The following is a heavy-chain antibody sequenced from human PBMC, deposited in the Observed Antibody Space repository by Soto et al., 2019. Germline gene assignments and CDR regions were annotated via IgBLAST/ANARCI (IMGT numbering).Heavy chain of an antibody. CDR2: IKKKPDSYAT. CDR3: AATGR. CDR1: GFPLSGSF. V-gene: IGHV3-73*01. J-gene: IGHJ4*02. D-gene: IGHD3-10*01. Sequence: GGSLRLSCAASGFPLSGSFVHWVRQASGKGLEWLGLIKKKPDSYATRYAESLRGRFTISRDDSVNTAYLHMNSLSTEDTAVYYCAATGRWGQGTLVTVSS.